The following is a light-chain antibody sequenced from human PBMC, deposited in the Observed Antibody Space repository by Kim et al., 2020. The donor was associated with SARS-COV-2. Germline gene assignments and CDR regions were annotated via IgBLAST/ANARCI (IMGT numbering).Light chain of an antibody. Sequence: SSELTQDPAVSVALGQTVRITCQGDSLRSYYASWYQQKPGQAPVLVIYGKNNRPSGIPDRFSGSSSGNTASLTITGAQAEDDADYYCNSRDSSGNPVFGGGTQLTVL. CDR3: NSRDSSGNPV. J-gene: IGLJ3*02. V-gene: IGLV3-19*01. CDR2: GKN. CDR1: SLRSYY.